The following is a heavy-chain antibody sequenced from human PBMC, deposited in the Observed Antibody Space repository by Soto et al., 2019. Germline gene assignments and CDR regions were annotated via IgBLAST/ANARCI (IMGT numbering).Heavy chain of an antibody. J-gene: IGHJ3*02. V-gene: IGHV3-11*06. CDR3: ARSLTTGGNDAFDI. Sequence: GGSLRLSCAASGFTFSDYYMSWIRQAPGKGLEWVSYISSSSSYTNYADSVKGRFTISRDNAKNSLYLQMNSLRAEDTAVYYCARSLTTGGNDAFDIWGQRTMVTVSS. CDR1: GFTFSDYY. CDR2: ISSSSSYT. D-gene: IGHD7-27*01.